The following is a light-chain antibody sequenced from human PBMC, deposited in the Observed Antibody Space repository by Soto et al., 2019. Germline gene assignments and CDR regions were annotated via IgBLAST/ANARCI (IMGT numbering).Light chain of an antibody. CDR1: SSDIGGYNY. J-gene: IGLJ1*01. CDR2: GVT. V-gene: IGLV2-14*01. Sequence: QSVLTQPASVSESPGQSITISCAGTSSDIGGYNYVSWYQQHPDKAPKLMIYGVTNRPSGVSDRFSGSKSGNTAPLTISGLQAEDEADYYCTSYTSSSTDVFGTGTKVTVL. CDR3: TSYTSSSTDV.